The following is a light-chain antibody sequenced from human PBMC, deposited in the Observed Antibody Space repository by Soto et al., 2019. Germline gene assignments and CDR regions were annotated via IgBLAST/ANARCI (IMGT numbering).Light chain of an antibody. CDR3: QQYNNWPLG. CDR1: QSVSSN. J-gene: IGKJ3*01. CDR2: GAS. V-gene: IGKV3-15*01. Sequence: EIVMTQSPATLSVSPGERVTLSCRASQSVSSNLAWYQQKPGQAPRLLMYGASSRATGIPARFSGSGSGTEFTLRISSLQSEDFAVYYCQQYNNWPLGFGPGNKVDIK.